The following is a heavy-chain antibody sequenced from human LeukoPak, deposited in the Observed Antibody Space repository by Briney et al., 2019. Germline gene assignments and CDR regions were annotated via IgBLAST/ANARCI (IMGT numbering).Heavy chain of an antibody. CDR3: ARVGPLATRSAGHYYFEL. CDR1: GFTFSNYA. J-gene: IGHJ2*01. V-gene: IGHV3-23*01. D-gene: IGHD3-10*01. CDR2: VSDKGDAT. Sequence: GGSLRLSCAASGFTFSNYAMSWVRRAPGKGLEWSSTVSDKGDATAHADSVKGRFTISRDNAKNTLSLLMNILRAEDTAVYYCARVGPLATRSAGHYYFELWGRGTLVTVSS.